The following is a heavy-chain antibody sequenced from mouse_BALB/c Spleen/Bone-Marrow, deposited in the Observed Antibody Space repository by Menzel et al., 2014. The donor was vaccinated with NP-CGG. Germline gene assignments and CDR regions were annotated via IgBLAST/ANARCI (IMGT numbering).Heavy chain of an antibody. V-gene: IGHV1-54*01. CDR3: ARSRGNLYAMDY. CDR2: INPGSGGT. Sequence: VKLQEPGAELVRPGTSVKVSCKASGYALTNYLIEWVKQRPGQGLEWIGVINPGSGGTNYNEKFKGKATLTADKSSSTAYMQLSSLTSDDSAVYFCARSRGNLYAMDYWGQGTSVTVSS. D-gene: IGHD2-1*01. CDR1: GYALTNYL. J-gene: IGHJ4*01.